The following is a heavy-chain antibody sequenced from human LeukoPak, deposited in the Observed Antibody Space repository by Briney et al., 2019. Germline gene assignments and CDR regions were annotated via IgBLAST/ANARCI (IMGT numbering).Heavy chain of an antibody. Sequence: SETLSLTCGVYGGSFSGYYWSWIRQPPGKGLEWIGEINHSGSTNYNPSLKSRVTISVDTSKNQFSLKLSSVTAADTAVYYCARGRTYYDFWSGYKANYFDYWGQGTLVTVSS. CDR1: GGSFSGYY. CDR3: ARGRTYYDFWSGYKANYFDY. D-gene: IGHD3-3*01. V-gene: IGHV4-34*01. J-gene: IGHJ4*02. CDR2: INHSGST.